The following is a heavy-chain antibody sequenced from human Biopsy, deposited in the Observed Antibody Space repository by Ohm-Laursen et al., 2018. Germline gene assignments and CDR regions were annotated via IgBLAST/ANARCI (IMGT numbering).Heavy chain of an antibody. V-gene: IGHV1-2*02. D-gene: IGHD3-10*01. CDR3: ARDPRYGYGSYFDY. Sequence: GSSVKVSCKASGYTFTDYYMHWVRQAPGQGLEWMGWINPNSGVTNYAQRFQGRVTMTRDTSISTAYMELSRLRSDDTAVYYCARDPRYGYGSYFDYWGQGTLVAVSS. CDR1: GYTFTDYY. CDR2: INPNSGVT. J-gene: IGHJ4*02.